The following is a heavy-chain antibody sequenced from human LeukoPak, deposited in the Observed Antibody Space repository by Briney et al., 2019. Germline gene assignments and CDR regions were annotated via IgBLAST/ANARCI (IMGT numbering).Heavy chain of an antibody. Sequence: GGSLRLSCAASGFTFDDYAMHWVRQAPGKGLEWVSGISWNSGSIGYADSVKGRFTISRDNAKNSLYLQMNSLRAEDMALYYCAKMGSNPYSSSSWGYFDYWGQGTLVTVSS. CDR1: GFTFDDYA. D-gene: IGHD6-6*01. J-gene: IGHJ4*02. V-gene: IGHV3-9*03. CDR3: AKMGSNPYSSSSWGYFDY. CDR2: ISWNSGSI.